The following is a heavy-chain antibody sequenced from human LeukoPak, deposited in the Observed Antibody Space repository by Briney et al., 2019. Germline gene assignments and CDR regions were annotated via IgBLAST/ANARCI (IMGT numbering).Heavy chain of an antibody. Sequence: PSETLSLTCTVSGGSISSYYWSWIRQPAGKGLEWNGRIYTSGSTNYNPSLKSRVTMSVDTSKNQFSLKLSSVTAADTAVYYCARGVQWFGELVAYYYMDVWGKGTTVTVSS. CDR2: IYTSGST. D-gene: IGHD3-10*01. J-gene: IGHJ6*03. V-gene: IGHV4-4*07. CDR3: ARGVQWFGELVAYYYMDV. CDR1: GGSISSYY.